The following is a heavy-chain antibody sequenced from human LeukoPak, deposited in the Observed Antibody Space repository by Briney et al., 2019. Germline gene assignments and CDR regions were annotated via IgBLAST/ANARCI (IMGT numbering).Heavy chain of an antibody. CDR2: MNPNSGNT. CDR3: ARGRGVTIFGVVYYYYMDV. CDR1: GYTFTSYD. V-gene: IGHV1-8*03. J-gene: IGHJ6*03. D-gene: IGHD3-3*01. Sequence: GASVKVSCKASGYTFTSYDINWVRQATGQGLEWMGWMNPNSGNTGYAQKFQGRVTITRNTSISTAYMELSSLRSEDTAVYYCARGRGVTIFGVVYYYYMDVWGKGTTVTVSS.